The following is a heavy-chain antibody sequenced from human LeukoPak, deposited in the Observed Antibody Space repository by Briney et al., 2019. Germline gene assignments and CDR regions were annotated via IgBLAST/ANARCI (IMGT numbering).Heavy chain of an antibody. CDR1: GFTFSSYG. D-gene: IGHD3-10*01. CDR3: AREALINDAFDI. J-gene: IGHJ3*02. Sequence: PGGSLRLSCAASGFTFSSYGMHWVRQAPGKGLEWVAVIWYDGSNKYYADSVKGRFTISRDNSKNTLYLQMNSLRAEDTAVYYCAREALINDAFDIWGQGTMVTVSS. V-gene: IGHV3-33*01. CDR2: IWYDGSNK.